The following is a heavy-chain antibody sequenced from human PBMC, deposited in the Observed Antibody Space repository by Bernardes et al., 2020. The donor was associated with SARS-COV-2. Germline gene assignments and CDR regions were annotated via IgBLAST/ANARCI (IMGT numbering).Heavy chain of an antibody. CDR1: GFTFSSYW. CDR3: AREGATVTTWPYYYYGMDV. V-gene: IGHV3-7*01. Sequence: GGSLRLSCAASGFTFSSYWMSWVRQAPGKGLEWVANIKQDGSEKYYVDSVKGRFTISRDNAKNSLYLQMNSLRAEDTAVYYCAREGATVTTWPYYYYGMDVWGQGTTVTVSS. CDR2: IKQDGSEK. J-gene: IGHJ6*02. D-gene: IGHD4-4*01.